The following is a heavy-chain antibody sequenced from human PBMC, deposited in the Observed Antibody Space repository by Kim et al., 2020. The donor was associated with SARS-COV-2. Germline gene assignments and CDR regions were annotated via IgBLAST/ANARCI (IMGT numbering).Heavy chain of an antibody. CDR3: AKDEIVGREQSGVY. CDR2: ISGSGGST. V-gene: IGHV3-23*01. D-gene: IGHD3-22*01. Sequence: GGSLRLSCAASGFTFSSYAMSWVRQAPGKGLEWVSAISGSGGSTYYADSVKGRFTISRDNSKNTLYLQMNSLRAEDTAVYYCAKDEIVGREQSGVYWGQGTLVTVSS. CDR1: GFTFSSYA. J-gene: IGHJ4*02.